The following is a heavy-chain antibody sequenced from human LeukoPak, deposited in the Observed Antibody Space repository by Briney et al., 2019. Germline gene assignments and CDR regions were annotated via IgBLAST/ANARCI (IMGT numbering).Heavy chain of an antibody. CDR1: GYTFSSYW. Sequence: PGGSLRLSCAASGYTFSSYWMTWLRHAPGKGLEWVANIQQDGSVKDYVDSVKGRFTISRDNAKNSLYLQMNSLRAEDTAVYYCARDRDVLTGNYFDCWGQGTLVTVSS. D-gene: IGHD3-9*01. V-gene: IGHV3-7*01. J-gene: IGHJ4*02. CDR2: IQQDGSVK. CDR3: ARDRDVLTGNYFDC.